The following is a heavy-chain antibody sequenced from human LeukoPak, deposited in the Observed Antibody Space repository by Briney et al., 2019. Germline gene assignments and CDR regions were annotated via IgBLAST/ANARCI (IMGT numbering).Heavy chain of an antibody. D-gene: IGHD4-17*01. J-gene: IGHJ4*02. Sequence: GGSLRLSCAASGFTFSSYSMNWVRQAPGKGLEWVSSISSSSSYIYYADSVKGRFTISRDNAKNSLYLQMNSLRAEDTAVYYCARGAGRYGDYRDYWGQGTLVTVSS. CDR1: GFTFSSYS. CDR2: ISSSSSYI. V-gene: IGHV3-21*01. CDR3: ARGAGRYGDYRDY.